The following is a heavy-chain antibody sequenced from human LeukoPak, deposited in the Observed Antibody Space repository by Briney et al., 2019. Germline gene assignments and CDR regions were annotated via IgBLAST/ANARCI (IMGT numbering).Heavy chain of an antibody. CDR1: GFTFSSYA. V-gene: IGHV3-23*01. Sequence: SGGSLRLSCAVSGFTFSSYAMSWVRQAPGKGLEWVSAISGSGGSTYYADSVKGRFTISRDNSKNTLYLQMNSLRVGDTAIYYCAKAVEYSNSGYDCWGQGTLVTVSS. J-gene: IGHJ4*02. D-gene: IGHD6-6*01. CDR3: AKAVEYSNSGYDC. CDR2: ISGSGGST.